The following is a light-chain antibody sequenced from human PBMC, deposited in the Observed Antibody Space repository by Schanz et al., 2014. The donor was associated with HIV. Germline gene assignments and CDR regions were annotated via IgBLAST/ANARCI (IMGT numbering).Light chain of an antibody. Sequence: QSVLTQPPSASGTPGQRVTISCSGTTSNIGSNIVNWYQQLPGTAPKLLIYTNNQRPSGVPDRFSGSKSGTSASLAISGLQSEDEAEYYCSSYSGHNNLGIFGGGTKLTVL. V-gene: IGLV1-44*01. CDR1: TSNIGSNI. CDR2: TNN. CDR3: SSYSGHNNLGI. J-gene: IGLJ2*01.